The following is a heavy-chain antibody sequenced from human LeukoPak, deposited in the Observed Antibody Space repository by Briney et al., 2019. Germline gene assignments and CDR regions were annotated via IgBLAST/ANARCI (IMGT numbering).Heavy chain of an antibody. CDR3: ARQVAGLYYYYYYYMDV. CDR1: GGPISSYY. CDR2: IYTSGST. J-gene: IGHJ6*03. Sequence: SETLSLTCTVSGGPISSYYWSWIRQPAGKGLEWIGRIYTSGSTNYNPSLKSRVTMSVDTSKNQFSLKLSSVTAADTAVYYCARQVAGLYYYYYYYMDVWGKGSTVTVSS. D-gene: IGHD6-19*01. V-gene: IGHV4-4*07.